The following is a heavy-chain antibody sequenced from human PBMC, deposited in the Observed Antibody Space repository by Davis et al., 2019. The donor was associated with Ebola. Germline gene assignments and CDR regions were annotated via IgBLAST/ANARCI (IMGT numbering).Heavy chain of an antibody. CDR3: ARQGWDYNSGSSYAFDI. J-gene: IGHJ3*02. CDR2: IYPGDSDT. V-gene: IGHV5-51*01. CDR1: GYNFRDYW. Sequence: GESLKISCQGSGYNFRDYWIVWVRQMPGKGLEWMGNIYPGDSDTRYSPSFEGQVTISVDRSISTAYLQWSSLKASDTAMYYCARQGWDYNSGSSYAFDIWGQGTMVIVSS. D-gene: IGHD3-10*01.